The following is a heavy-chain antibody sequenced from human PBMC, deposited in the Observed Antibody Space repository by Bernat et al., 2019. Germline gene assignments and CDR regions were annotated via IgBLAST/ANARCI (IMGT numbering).Heavy chain of an antibody. V-gene: IGHV4-34*01. CDR2: INHSGST. Sequence: QVQLQQWGAGLLKPSETLSLTCAVYGGSFSGYYWSWIRQPPGKGLEWIGEINHSGSTNYNPSLKSRVTISVDTSKNQFSLKLSSVTAADTAVYYCARPIIGSYYEYYCDYWGQGTLVTGYS. CDR1: GGSFSGYY. CDR3: ARPIIGSYYEYYCDY. D-gene: IGHD1-26*01. J-gene: IGHJ4*02.